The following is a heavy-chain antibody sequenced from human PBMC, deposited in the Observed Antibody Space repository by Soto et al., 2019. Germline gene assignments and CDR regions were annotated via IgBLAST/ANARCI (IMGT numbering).Heavy chain of an antibody. J-gene: IGHJ6*03. CDR3: ASSSYGGYLYFYLDV. D-gene: IGHD5-12*01. CDR2: IYHSGST. CDR1: GGSMSSYY. V-gene: IGHV4-59*08. Sequence: SETLSLTCSVSGGSMSSYYWSWVRQPPGKGLEWIGYIYHSGSTSYNPSLKSRVTMSVDTSKNQFSLKLSSVTAADTAVYYCASSSYGGYLYFYLDVWGRGTTVTVSS.